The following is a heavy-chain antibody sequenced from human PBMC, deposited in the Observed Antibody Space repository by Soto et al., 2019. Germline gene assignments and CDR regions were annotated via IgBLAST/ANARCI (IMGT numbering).Heavy chain of an antibody. CDR3: AKDDTAMGWKNYYYYMDV. V-gene: IGHV3-23*01. D-gene: IGHD5-18*01. CDR2: ISGSGGST. CDR1: GFTFSSYA. Sequence: GESLKISCAASGFTFSSYAMSWVRQAPGKGLEWVSAISGSGGSTYYADSVKGRFTISRDNSKNTLYLQMNSLRAEDTAVYYCAKDDTAMGWKNYYYYMDVWGKGTTVTVSS. J-gene: IGHJ6*03.